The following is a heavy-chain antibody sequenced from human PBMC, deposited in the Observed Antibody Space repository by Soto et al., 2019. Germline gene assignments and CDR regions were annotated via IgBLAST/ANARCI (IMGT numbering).Heavy chain of an antibody. D-gene: IGHD6-19*01. CDR3: ARERIAVESFDY. Sequence: ESGPTLVNPTQTLTLTCTFSGFSLSTSGMRVSWIRQPPGKALEWLAHIDWDDDKFYSTSLKTRLTISKDTSKNQVVLTMTNMDPVDTATYYCARERIAVESFDYWGQGTLVTVSS. CDR1: GFSLSTSGMR. J-gene: IGHJ4*02. CDR2: IDWDDDK. V-gene: IGHV2-70*04.